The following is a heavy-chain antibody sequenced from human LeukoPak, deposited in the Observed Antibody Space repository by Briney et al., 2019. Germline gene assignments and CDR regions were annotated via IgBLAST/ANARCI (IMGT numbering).Heavy chain of an antibody. D-gene: IGHD2-15*01. CDR1: GGSISSSSYY. CDR3: ARLKVVNDYYYYYGMDV. V-gene: IGHV4-39*01. Sequence: SETLSLTCTVSGGSISSSSYYWGWIRQPPGKGLEWIGSIYYGGSTYYNPSLKSRVTISVDTSKNQFSLKLSSVTAADTAVYYCARLKVVNDYYYYYGMDVWGQGTTVTVSS. CDR2: IYYGGST. J-gene: IGHJ6*02.